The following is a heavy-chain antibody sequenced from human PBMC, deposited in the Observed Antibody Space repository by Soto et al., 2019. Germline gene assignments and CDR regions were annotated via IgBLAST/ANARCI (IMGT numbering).Heavy chain of an antibody. D-gene: IGHD3-9*01. CDR3: ASSYYDILTGYYPEYYFDY. V-gene: IGHV4-59*06. Sequence: SETLSLTCTVSGVSISSYYWGWIRQHPGKGLEWIGYIYYSGSTYYNPSLKSRVTISVDTSKNQFSLKLSSVTAADTAVYYCASSYYDILTGYYPEYYFDYWGQGTLVTVSS. J-gene: IGHJ4*02. CDR2: IYYSGST. CDR1: GVSISSYY.